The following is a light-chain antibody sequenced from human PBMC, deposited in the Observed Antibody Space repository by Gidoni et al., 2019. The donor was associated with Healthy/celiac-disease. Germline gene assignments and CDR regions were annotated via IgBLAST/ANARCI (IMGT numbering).Light chain of an antibody. Sequence: VLTHTPGPLSLSPGERATLSCRASQSVSSSYLAWYQQKPGQAPRLLIYGASSRATGIPDRFSGSGSGTDFTLTISRLEPEDFAVYYCQQYGSSPWTFGQGTKVEIK. CDR3: QQYGSSPWT. CDR1: QSVSSSY. V-gene: IGKV3-20*01. J-gene: IGKJ1*01. CDR2: GAS.